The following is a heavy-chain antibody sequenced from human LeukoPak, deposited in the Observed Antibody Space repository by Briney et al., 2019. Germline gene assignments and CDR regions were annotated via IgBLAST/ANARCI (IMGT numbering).Heavy chain of an antibody. CDR3: ARRTSGHVRFDI. CDR2: VSYSGNT. V-gene: IGHV4-39*07. Sequence: SETLSLTCAVSGGPITSISYYWGWIRQPPGKGLQWIGSVSYSGNTYYNPSLKSRVTISVDTSKNQFSLKLSSVTAADTAVYYCARRTSGHVRFDIWGQGTMVTVSS. D-gene: IGHD5-12*01. J-gene: IGHJ3*02. CDR1: GGPITSISYY.